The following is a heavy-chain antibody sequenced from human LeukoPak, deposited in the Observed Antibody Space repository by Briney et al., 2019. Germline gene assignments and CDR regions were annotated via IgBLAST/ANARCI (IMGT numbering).Heavy chain of an antibody. CDR1: GSTVSSNY. CDR2: IYSGGST. J-gene: IGHJ4*02. Sequence: GGSLRLSCAASGSTVSSNYMSWVRQAPGKGLEWVSIIYSGGSTYYTDSVKGRFTISRDNSKNTLYLQMNSLRAEDTAVYYCARGRGDLDFYYFDYWGQGTLVTVSS. V-gene: IGHV3-66*01. D-gene: IGHD3-3*01. CDR3: ARGRGDLDFYYFDY.